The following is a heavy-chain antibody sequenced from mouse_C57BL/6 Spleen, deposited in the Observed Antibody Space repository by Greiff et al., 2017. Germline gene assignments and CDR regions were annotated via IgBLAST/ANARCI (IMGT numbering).Heavy chain of an antibody. V-gene: IGHV7-1*01. D-gene: IGHD1-1*02. CDR1: GFTFSDFY. J-gene: IGHJ3*01. CDR2: SRNKANDYTT. CDR3: ARGPYGLAY. Sequence: EVKVVESGGGLVQSGRSLRLSCATSGFTFSDFYMEWVRQAPGQGLEWIAASRNKANDYTTEYSASVKGRFIVSRDTSQSLLYLQMNALRAEDTAIYYCARGPYGLAYWGQGTLVTVSA.